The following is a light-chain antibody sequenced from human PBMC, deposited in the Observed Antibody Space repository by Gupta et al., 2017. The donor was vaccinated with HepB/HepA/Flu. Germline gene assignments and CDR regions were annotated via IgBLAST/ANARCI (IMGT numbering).Light chain of an antibody. CDR1: SANNGSNA. CDR2: DDD. Sequence: QSVLTQPPSVSEAPRQRGTSSCSGSSANNGSNAGNWYQKVPGQAPRLLIYDDDLLPSGVSDRFSGSKSGTSASLAISGLQSEDEANYYCAAWDDSLNVFVFGGGTNLTVL. CDR3: AAWDDSLNVFV. J-gene: IGLJ2*01. V-gene: IGLV1-36*01.